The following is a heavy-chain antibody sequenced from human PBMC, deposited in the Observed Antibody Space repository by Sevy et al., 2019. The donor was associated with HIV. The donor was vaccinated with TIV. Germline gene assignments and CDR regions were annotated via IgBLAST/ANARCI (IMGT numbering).Heavy chain of an antibody. D-gene: IGHD3-16*01. CDR3: AHETFGRFES. CDR1: GFTFSANW. CDR2: IKADRSDK. Sequence: GGSLRLSCGASGFTFSANWMNRVRQAPWKGLEWVANIKADRSDKHYVDSVEGRFTISRDNAKNLLFLQMNSLRVEDTAVYYCAHETFGRFESWGQGTLVTVSS. J-gene: IGHJ4*02. V-gene: IGHV3-7*01.